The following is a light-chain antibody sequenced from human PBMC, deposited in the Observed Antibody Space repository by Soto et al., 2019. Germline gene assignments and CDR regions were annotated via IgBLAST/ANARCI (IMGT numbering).Light chain of an antibody. CDR1: QSISSW. V-gene: IGKV1-5*01. CDR3: QQYNSYPCT. Sequence: DIQMTQSPSTLSASVGDRVTITCRASQSISSWLAWYQQKPGKAPKLLIYDASSLESGVPSRFSGSGSGTEFTLTISSLQPDDFATDSCQQYNSYPCTFGQGTKVEIK. J-gene: IGKJ1*01. CDR2: DAS.